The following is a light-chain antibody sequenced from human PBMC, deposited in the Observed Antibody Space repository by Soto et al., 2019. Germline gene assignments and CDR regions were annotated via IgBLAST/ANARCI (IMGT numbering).Light chain of an antibody. V-gene: IGLV1-44*01. CDR1: STNIGSNT. CDR2: RNN. CDR3: AAWDDSLNGL. Sequence: QSVLTQPPSASGTPGQRVTISCSGSSTNIGSNTVNWYQQLPGTAPKLLIYRNNQRPSGVPDRFSGSKSGTSASLAISGLQSEDEADYYCAAWDDSLNGLFGGGTKVTVL. J-gene: IGLJ2*01.